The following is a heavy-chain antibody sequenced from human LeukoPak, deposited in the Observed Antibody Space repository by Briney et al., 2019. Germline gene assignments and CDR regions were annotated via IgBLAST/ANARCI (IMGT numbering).Heavy chain of an antibody. Sequence: PSETLSLTCAVYGGSFRGYYWSWIRQPPGKGLEWIGEINHSGSTNYNPSLKSRVTISVDTSKTQFSLKLSSVTAADTAVYYCARRGVVPAARRQFDYWGQGTLVTVSS. CDR1: GGSFRGYY. J-gene: IGHJ4*02. D-gene: IGHD2-2*01. V-gene: IGHV4-34*01. CDR3: ARRGVVPAARRQFDY. CDR2: INHSGST.